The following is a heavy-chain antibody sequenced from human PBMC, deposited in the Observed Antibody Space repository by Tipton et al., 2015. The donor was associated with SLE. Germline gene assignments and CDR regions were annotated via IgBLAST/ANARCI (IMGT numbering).Heavy chain of an antibody. V-gene: IGHV3-9*01. J-gene: IGHJ4*02. CDR1: GFTFDDYA. CDR3: AKASH. CDR2: ISWNSGSI. Sequence: SLRLSCAASGFTFDDYAMHWVRQAPGKGLEWVSGISWNSGSIGYADSVKGRFTISRDNAKNSPYLQMNSLRAEDTALYYCAKASHWGQGTLVTVSS.